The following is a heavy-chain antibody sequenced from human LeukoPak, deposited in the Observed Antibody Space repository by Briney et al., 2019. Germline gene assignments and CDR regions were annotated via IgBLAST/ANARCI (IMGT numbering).Heavy chain of an antibody. J-gene: IGHJ5*02. D-gene: IGHD6-13*01. CDR2: IDTSGDT. CDR1: GFTFSNND. V-gene: IGHV3-13*01. Sequence: GGSLRLSCAASGFTFSNNDMHWVRQGPGKGLEWVSAIDTSGDTYYPGSVKGRFTISRENAKNILYLQMNSLRVGDTAVYYCARDGRYSSSWFSYNWFDPWGQGTLVTVSS. CDR3: ARDGRYSSSWFSYNWFDP.